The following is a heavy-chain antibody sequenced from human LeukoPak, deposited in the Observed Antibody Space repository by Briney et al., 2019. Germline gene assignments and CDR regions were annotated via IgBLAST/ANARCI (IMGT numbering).Heavy chain of an antibody. D-gene: IGHD3-10*01. CDR2: INEDGSEK. V-gene: IGHV3-7*01. CDR1: GFNFSTYS. J-gene: IGHJ4*02. CDR3: ARLFVYGSGAEAFDY. Sequence: GGSLRLSCTASGFNFSTYSMDWVRQAPGKGLEWVANINEDGSEKYYLDSVRGRFTISRDNAKNSLYLQMDSLRAEDTAVYYCARLFVYGSGAEAFDYWGQGALVTVSS.